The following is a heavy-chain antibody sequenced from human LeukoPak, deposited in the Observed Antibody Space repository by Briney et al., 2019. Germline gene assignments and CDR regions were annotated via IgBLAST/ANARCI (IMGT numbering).Heavy chain of an antibody. J-gene: IGHJ4*02. CDR1: GGSISSGGYS. V-gene: IGHV4-30-2*01. CDR2: IYHSGST. D-gene: IGHD4-17*01. CDR3: ASYGDYFDY. Sequence: SETLSLTCAVSGGSISSGGYSWSWIRQPPGKGLEWIGCIYHSGSTYYNPSLKSRVTISVDRSKNQFSLKLSSVTAADTAVYYCASYGDYFDYWGQGTLVTVSS.